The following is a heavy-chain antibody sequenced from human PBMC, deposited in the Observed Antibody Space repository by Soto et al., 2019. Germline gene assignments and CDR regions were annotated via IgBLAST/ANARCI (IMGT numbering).Heavy chain of an antibody. V-gene: IGHV6-1*01. CDR1: GDSVSNTNAA. Sequence: PSQTLSLTCAISGDSVSNTNAAWNWIRQSPSRGLEWLGRTYYRSKWYNEYAVSVESRISVSPDTSKNQFSLHLTSVTPEDTAVYYCTRDSVVDPTAMGSMDVWGQGTTVTVSS. D-gene: IGHD2-2*01. CDR2: TYYRSKWYN. CDR3: TRDSVVDPTAMGSMDV. J-gene: IGHJ6*02.